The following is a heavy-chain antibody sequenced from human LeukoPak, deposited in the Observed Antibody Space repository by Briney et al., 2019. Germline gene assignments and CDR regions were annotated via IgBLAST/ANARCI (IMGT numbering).Heavy chain of an antibody. CDR1: GFTFSNYA. V-gene: IGHV3-23*01. CDR3: AKENYGSGSYHPDY. D-gene: IGHD3-10*01. J-gene: IGHJ4*02. CDR2: ICPSGNSA. Sequence: PGGSLRLSCAASGFTFSNYAMSWVRQAPGKGVEWVASICPSGNSAYYEDSVKGRFTVSRDNSKKTLYLGMNSLRAEDTAMYYCAKENYGSGSYHPDYWGQGALVTVSS.